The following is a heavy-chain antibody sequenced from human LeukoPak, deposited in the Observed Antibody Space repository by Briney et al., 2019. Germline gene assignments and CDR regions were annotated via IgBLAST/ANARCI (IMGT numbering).Heavy chain of an antibody. CDR2: IHYSGST. Sequence: PSETLSLTSNVSGGSFSSGIFRRGWIRQSPGKGLEWIGNIHYSGSTFYNPSLKSRVTISVDTSKNQFSLRLRSVTAADTAFYYCARRPLNSRCHSGYWAQGTLVTVSS. J-gene: IGHJ4*02. V-gene: IGHV4-39*01. CDR1: GGSFSSGIFR. D-gene: IGHD2/OR15-2a*01. CDR3: ARRPLNSRCHSGY.